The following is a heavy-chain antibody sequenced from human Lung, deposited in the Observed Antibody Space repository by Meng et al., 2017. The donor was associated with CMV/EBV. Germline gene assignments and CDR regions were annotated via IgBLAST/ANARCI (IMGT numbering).Heavy chain of an antibody. J-gene: IGHJ4*02. CDR3: AKYSAVGERLYYFDY. V-gene: IGHV3-23*01. CDR2: IGATAGGT. Sequence: GEXXKISCAASGLTFSSYGMSWVRQAPGKGLEWVSSIGATAGGTYYADSVKGRFTISRDNAKNTLYLQMNSLSAEDTAVYYCAKYSAVGERLYYFDYWGQGTXVTVSS. CDR1: GLTFSSYG. D-gene: IGHD2-21*01.